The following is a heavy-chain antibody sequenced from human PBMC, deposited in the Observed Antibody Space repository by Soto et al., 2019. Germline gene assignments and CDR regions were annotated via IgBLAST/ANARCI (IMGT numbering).Heavy chain of an antibody. J-gene: IGHJ6*02. CDR1: GGSVSSESHY. CDR3: ARDQYDFRSGSYYYAMEV. D-gene: IGHD3-3*01. CDR2: IYYTGST. V-gene: IGHV4-61*01. Sequence: QVQLQESGPGLVKPSETLSLTCTVSGGSVSSESHYWSWIRQTPGKGLEWIGDIYYTGSTNYNPSPKGRVTMSVDTSRAQVSLRLRSVTRADTAVYYCARDQYDFRSGSYYYAMEVWGQGTKVTVSS.